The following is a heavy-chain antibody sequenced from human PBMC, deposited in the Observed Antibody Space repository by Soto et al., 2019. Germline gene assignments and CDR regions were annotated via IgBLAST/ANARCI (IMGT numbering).Heavy chain of an antibody. V-gene: IGHV1-69*01. CDR1: GGTFSRHS. D-gene: IGHD3-10*01. CDR3: ARDLTSVGGS. CDR2: IIPIFDAT. Sequence: QVQMVQSGAEVKKPGSSARVSCKVSGGTFSRHSISWVRQAPGQGLEWMGGIIPIFDATQYAQKFQGRLTMTADASTTTFPMDLSGQRPEDPAISYSARDLTSVGGSWGQGPVVTVS. J-gene: IGHJ4*02.